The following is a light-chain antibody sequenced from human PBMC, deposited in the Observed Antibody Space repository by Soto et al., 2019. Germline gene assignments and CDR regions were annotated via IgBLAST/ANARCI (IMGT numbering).Light chain of an antibody. CDR3: CSYAGSNTLYV. V-gene: IGLV2-23*02. Sequence: QSVLTQPASVSGXPGXSITISXTGASSDVGTYNLVSWYQQHPGKAPKLMIYEVSKRPSGVSNRFSGSKSGNTASLTISGLQAEDEADYYCCSYAGSNTLYVFGTGTKVTVL. J-gene: IGLJ1*01. CDR2: EVS. CDR1: SSDVGTYNL.